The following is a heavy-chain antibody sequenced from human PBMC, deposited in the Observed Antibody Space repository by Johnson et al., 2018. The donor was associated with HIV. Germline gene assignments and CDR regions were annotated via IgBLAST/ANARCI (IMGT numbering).Heavy chain of an antibody. V-gene: IGHV3-64*01. CDR1: GFTFSSYW. J-gene: IGHJ3*02. CDR2: ISSNGGST. D-gene: IGHD5-18*01. Sequence: VQLVESGGGLVQPGGSLRLSCAASGFTFSSYWMSWVRQAPGKGLEYVSAISSNGGSTYYANSVKGRFTISRDNSKNTLYLQMGSLRAEDMAVYYYARGGRGYSYSYAFDIWGQGTMVTVSS. CDR3: ARGGRGYSYSYAFDI.